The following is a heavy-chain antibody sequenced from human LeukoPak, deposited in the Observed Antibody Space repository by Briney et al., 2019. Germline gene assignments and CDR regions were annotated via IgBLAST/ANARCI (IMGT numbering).Heavy chain of an antibody. CDR2: INPNSGGT. CDR3: ARVAGSYYGMDV. CDR1: GYTFTGYY. V-gene: IGHV1-2*02. Sequence: ASVKVSCKASGYTFTGYYMHWVRQAPGQGLEWMGWINPNSGGTNYAQKFQGRVTMTRDTSISTAYMELSRLRSDDTAVYYCARVAGSYYGMDVWGQGTTVTVSS. D-gene: IGHD3-10*01. J-gene: IGHJ6*02.